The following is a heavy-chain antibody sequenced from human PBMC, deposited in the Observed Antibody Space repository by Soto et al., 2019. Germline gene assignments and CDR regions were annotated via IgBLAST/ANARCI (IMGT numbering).Heavy chain of an antibody. Sequence: SETLSLTCAVSGGSISSSNWWSWVRPPPGKGLEWIGKIYHSGSTNYNPSLKSRVTISVDKSKNQFSLKLSSVTAADTAVYYCASQKLDVPAFFDYWSQGTLVTVSS. CDR2: IYHSGST. D-gene: IGHD3-3*02. V-gene: IGHV4-4*02. CDR1: GGSISSSNW. J-gene: IGHJ4*02. CDR3: ASQKLDVPAFFDY.